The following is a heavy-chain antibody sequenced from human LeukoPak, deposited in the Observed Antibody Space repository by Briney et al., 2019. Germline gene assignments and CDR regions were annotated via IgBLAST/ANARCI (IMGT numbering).Heavy chain of an antibody. CDR2: IIPIFGTA. D-gene: IGHD3-10*01. V-gene: IGHV1-69*06. J-gene: IGHJ4*02. CDR3: ARGYGSGSYYVPPHFDY. CDR1: GGTFSTYA. Sequence: GSSVEVSCKASGGTFSTYAISWVRQAPGQGLEWMGGIIPIFGTANYAQKFQGRVTITADKSTSTAYMELSSLRSEDTAVYYCARGYGSGSYYVPPHFDYWGQGTLVTVSS.